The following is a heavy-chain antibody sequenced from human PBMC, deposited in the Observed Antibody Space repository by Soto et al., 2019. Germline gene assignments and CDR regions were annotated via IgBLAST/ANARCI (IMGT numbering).Heavy chain of an antibody. Sequence: ASVKVSCRASGGTFGRSTFSWVRQAPGQGLEWMGGITPIIATVNYAQKFQGRVTITADESTTTAYMELSSLISDDTAVYYCARDDGGYCSGGSCYSILLFDSWGQGTRVTVSS. D-gene: IGHD2-15*01. V-gene: IGHV1-69*13. CDR3: ARDDGGYCSGGSCYSILLFDS. CDR2: ITPIIATV. CDR1: GGTFGRST. J-gene: IGHJ4*02.